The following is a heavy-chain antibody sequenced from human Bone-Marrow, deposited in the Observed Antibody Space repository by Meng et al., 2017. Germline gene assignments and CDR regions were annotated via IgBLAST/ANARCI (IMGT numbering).Heavy chain of an antibody. CDR2: IYEGCET. CDR3: ESWLYSCGWQ. D-gene: IGHD6-19*01. J-gene: IGHJ4*02. CDR1: GGSIGTHDL. Sequence: QGKSPTAGPGVVKPTGTMSPSCGVSGGSIGTHDLWSWVRQAPGKGLDWSGEIYEGCETNFNPSLMSRVTIAINRSKNQFSLRLSSVTAADTDVYYCESWLYSCGWQWGQGTLVTVSS. V-gene: IGHV4-4*02.